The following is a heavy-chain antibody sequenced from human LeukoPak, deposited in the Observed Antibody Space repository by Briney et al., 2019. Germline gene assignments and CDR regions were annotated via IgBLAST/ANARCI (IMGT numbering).Heavy chain of an antibody. Sequence: PGGSLRLSCAASGFMFSSYWMSWVRQAPGKGLEWVADIKEDGSEKSYVDSVKGRFTISRDNAKNSLFLQMNSLRAEDTAVYYCAKVRNRIQGAVDYWGQGTLVTVSS. D-gene: IGHD1-26*01. J-gene: IGHJ4*02. CDR2: IKEDGSEK. CDR3: AKVRNRIQGAVDY. V-gene: IGHV3-7*03. CDR1: GFMFSSYW.